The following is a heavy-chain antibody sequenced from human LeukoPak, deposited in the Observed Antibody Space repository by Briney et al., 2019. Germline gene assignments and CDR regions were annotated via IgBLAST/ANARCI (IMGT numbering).Heavy chain of an antibody. CDR1: GFTFSSYD. J-gene: IGHJ5*02. CDR3: GKAGRSGTYYNVLDT. Sequence: GGSLRLSCAASGFTFSSYDMSWVRQAPGKGLEWVSAISGSGGSTYYADSVKGRFTISRDNSKNTLYLQINSLRAEDTPVYYGGKAGRSGTYYNVLDTWGQGTLVTVSS. D-gene: IGHD3-10*01. CDR2: ISGSGGST. V-gene: IGHV3-23*01.